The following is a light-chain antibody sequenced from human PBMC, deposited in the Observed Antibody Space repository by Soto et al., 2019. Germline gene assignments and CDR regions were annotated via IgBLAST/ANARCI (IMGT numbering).Light chain of an antibody. Sequence: EIVLTQSPATLFLSPGERVTLSCRASQSVSSYLAWYQQRPGQAPRLLIFDAANRATGIPGRFSGGGFGTDFTLTISSLEPEDFAGYYCQQRANWPWTFGQGTKVEIK. CDR1: QSVSSY. J-gene: IGKJ1*01. CDR2: DAA. CDR3: QQRANWPWT. V-gene: IGKV3-11*01.